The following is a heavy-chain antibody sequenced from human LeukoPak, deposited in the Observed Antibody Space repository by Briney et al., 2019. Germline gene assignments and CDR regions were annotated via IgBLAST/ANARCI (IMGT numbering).Heavy chain of an antibody. CDR3: ARGFGYSSSWYGY. J-gene: IGHJ4*02. CDR1: GGSTSSYY. CDR2: IYYSGST. D-gene: IGHD6-13*01. Sequence: SETLSLTCTVSGGSTSSYYWSWIRQPPGKGLEWIGYIYYSGSTNYNPSLKSRVTISVDTSKNQFSLKLSSVTAADTAVYYCARGFGYSSSWYGYWGQGTLVTVSS. V-gene: IGHV4-59*01.